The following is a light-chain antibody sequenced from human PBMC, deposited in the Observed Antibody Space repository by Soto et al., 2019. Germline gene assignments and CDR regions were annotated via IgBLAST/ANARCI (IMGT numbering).Light chain of an antibody. CDR3: QQSYSTPFT. Sequence: DIPMTHSPSSLSASVGDRVTITCRASQSVSNYLNWYQQKPGKAPKLLICLASSLQGGVPSRFSGSGSGTHFTLTISSLQPEDFATYYCQQSYSTPFTFGGGTKVEIK. CDR2: LAS. CDR1: QSVSNY. J-gene: IGKJ4*01. V-gene: IGKV1-39*01.